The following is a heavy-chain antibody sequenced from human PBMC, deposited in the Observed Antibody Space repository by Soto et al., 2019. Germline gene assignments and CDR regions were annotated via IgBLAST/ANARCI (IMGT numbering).Heavy chain of an antibody. CDR2: ISGYNGDT. CDR3: ARVHIFGAVIDPPYNYGMDV. CDR1: GYSFRSYG. D-gene: IGHD3-3*02. J-gene: IGHJ6*02. V-gene: IGHV1-18*01. Sequence: ASVKVSCKTSGYSFRSYGFSWVRQAPGQGLEWMGRISGYNGDTNYAQNFQGRVTMTTDTSTNTAYMDLRSLRSDDTAVYYCARVHIFGAVIDPPYNYGMDVWGQGTTVTVSS.